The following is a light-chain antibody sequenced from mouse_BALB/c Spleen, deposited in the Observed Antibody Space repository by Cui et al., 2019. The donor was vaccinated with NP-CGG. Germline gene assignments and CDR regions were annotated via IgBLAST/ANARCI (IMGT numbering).Light chain of an antibody. CDR1: PGAVTTSNY. V-gene: IGLV1*01. CDR2: GTN. CDR3: ALWYSNHWV. J-gene: IGLJ1*01. Sequence: QAFVTPESAPTTSPGETVTLTCRSSPGAVTTSNYANWVQEKPDHLFTGLIGGTNNRAPGVPARFSGSLIGDKAALTIAGAQTEDEAIYFCALWYSNHWVFGGGTKLTVL.